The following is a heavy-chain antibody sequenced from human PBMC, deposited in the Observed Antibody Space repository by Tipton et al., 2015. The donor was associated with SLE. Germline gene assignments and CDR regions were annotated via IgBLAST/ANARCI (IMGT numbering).Heavy chain of an antibody. CDR2: IYYSGST. CDR1: GGSISSYY. V-gene: IGHV4-59*01. J-gene: IGHJ2*01. D-gene: IGHD3-10*01. Sequence: TLSLTCTVSGGSISSYYWSWIRQPPGKGLEWIGYIYYSGSTNYNPSLKSRVTISVDTSKNQFSLKPSSVTAADTAVYYCGRVLGEPDWYFDLWGRGTLVTVSS. CDR3: GRVLGEPDWYFDL.